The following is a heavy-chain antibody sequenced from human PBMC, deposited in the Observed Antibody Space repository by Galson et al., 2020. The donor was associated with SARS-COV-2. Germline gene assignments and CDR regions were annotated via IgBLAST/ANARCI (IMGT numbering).Heavy chain of an antibody. Sequence: ALHWGSLRLSCAASGFTFSSYWMHWVRQAPGKGLVWVSRIHKDGSSSNYADSVKGRFTISRDNAKNTLYLQMDSLRAEDTAVYYCARESTVQGGYYMDVWGKGTTVTVSS. J-gene: IGHJ6*03. CDR1: GFTFSSYW. D-gene: IGHD3-10*01. CDR2: IHKDGSSS. CDR3: ARESTVQGGYYMDV. V-gene: IGHV3-74*01.